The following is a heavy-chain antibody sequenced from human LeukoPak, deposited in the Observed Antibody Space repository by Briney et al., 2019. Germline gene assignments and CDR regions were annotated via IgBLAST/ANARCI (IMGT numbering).Heavy chain of an antibody. J-gene: IGHJ3*02. Sequence: SVKVSCKASGGTFSSYAISWVRQAPGQGLEWMGGIIPIFGTANYAQKFQGRVTITTDEFTSTAYMELSSLRSEDTAVYYCARAQINMMRAFDIWGQGTMVTVSS. CDR3: ARAQINMMRAFDI. D-gene: IGHD3-22*01. CDR2: IIPIFGTA. CDR1: GGTFSSYA. V-gene: IGHV1-69*05.